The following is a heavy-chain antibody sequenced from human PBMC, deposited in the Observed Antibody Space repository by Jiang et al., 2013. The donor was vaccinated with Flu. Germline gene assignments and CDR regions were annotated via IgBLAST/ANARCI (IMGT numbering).Heavy chain of an antibody. V-gene: IGHV1-8*02. CDR1: GYTFTSYD. CDR2: MNPNSGNT. D-gene: IGHD3-10*01. Sequence: GAEVKKPGASVKVSCKASGYTFTSYDINWVRQATGQGLEWMGWMNPNSGNTGYAQKFQGRVTMTRNTSVSTAYMELSSLRSEDTAVYYCARGGHYGSGKGGWFDPWGQGTLVTVSS. CDR3: ARGGHYGSGKGGWFDP. J-gene: IGHJ5*02.